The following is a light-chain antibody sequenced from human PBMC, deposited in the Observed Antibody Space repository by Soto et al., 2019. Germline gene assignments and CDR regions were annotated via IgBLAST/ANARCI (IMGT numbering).Light chain of an antibody. CDR2: AAS. V-gene: IGKV1-8*01. CDR3: QQYYSYPLA. Sequence: AIRMTQSPSSLSASTGDRVTITCRASQGISSYLAWYQQKPWKPPKLLIYAASTLQSGVPSRFSGSGSGTDFTLTISCLQSVDFATSYCQQYYSYPLAFGQGTKVEIK. J-gene: IGKJ1*01. CDR1: QGISSY.